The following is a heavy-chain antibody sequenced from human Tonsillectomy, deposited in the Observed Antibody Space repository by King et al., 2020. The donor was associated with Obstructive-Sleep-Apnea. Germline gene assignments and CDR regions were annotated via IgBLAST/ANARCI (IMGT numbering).Heavy chain of an antibody. D-gene: IGHD1-26*01. CDR2: LSSSSSSI. CDR3: ARDLRYSGSYYYYYGMDV. Sequence: VQLVESGGGLVKPGGSLRLSCAASGFTFSSYSMNWVRQAPGKGLEWVSSLSSSSSSIYYAHTVKGRFTISRDNAKNSLYLQINSLRAEDTAVYYCARDLRYSGSYYYYYGMDVWGQGTTVTVSS. V-gene: IGHV3-21*01. J-gene: IGHJ6*02. CDR1: GFTFSSYS.